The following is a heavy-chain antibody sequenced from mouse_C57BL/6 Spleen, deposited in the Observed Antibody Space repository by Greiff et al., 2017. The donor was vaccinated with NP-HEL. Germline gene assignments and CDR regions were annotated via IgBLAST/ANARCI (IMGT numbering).Heavy chain of an antibody. Sequence: DVMLVESGGGLVQPGESLKLSCESNEYEFPSHDMSWVRKTPEKRLELVAALNSDGGSTYYPDTMERRFIISRDNTKKTLYLQMSSLRSEDTALYYCARVAGGPYYAMDYWGQGTSVTVSS. D-gene: IGHD1-1*01. CDR3: ARVAGGPYYAMDY. V-gene: IGHV5-2*01. J-gene: IGHJ4*01. CDR1: EYEFPSHD. CDR2: LNSDGGST.